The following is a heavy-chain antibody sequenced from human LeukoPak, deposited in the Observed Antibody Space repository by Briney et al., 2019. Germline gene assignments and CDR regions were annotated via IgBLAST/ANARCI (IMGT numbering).Heavy chain of an antibody. CDR2: IYYSGST. D-gene: IGHD3-10*01. CDR1: GGSISSNSYY. J-gene: IGHJ5*02. Sequence: TSETLSLTCTVSGGSISSNSYYWGWIRQPPWKGLKWIGSIYYSGSTYYNPSLKSRVTISVDTSKNQFSLKLNSVTAADTAVYYCARNRYYYGSGNYGVPNWFDPWGQGTLVTVSS. CDR3: ARNRYYYGSGNYGVPNWFDP. V-gene: IGHV4-39*01.